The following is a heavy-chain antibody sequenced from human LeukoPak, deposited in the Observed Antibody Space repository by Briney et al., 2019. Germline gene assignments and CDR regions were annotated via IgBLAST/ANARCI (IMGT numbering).Heavy chain of an antibody. CDR1: GFTVSSNY. Sequence: GGSLRLSRAASGFTVSSNYMSWVRQAPGKGLEWVSVIYSGGSTYYADSVKGRFTISRDNSKNTLYLQMNSLRAEDTAVYYCAGLWFGELGDAFDIWGQGTMVTVSS. D-gene: IGHD3-10*01. CDR3: AGLWFGELGDAFDI. J-gene: IGHJ3*02. V-gene: IGHV3-53*01. CDR2: IYSGGST.